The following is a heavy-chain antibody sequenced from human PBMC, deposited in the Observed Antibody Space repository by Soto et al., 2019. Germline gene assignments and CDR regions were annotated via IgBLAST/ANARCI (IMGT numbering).Heavy chain of an antibody. CDR1: GYSFTSYA. D-gene: IGHD5-12*01. J-gene: IGHJ6*02. CDR3: ARPRYCGYDWDYYYGMDV. V-gene: IGHV1-3*01. CDR2: VNAGNGNT. Sequence: QVQLAQSGAEVKKPGASVKVSCKASGYSFTSYAMHWVRQAPGQRLEWMGWVNAGNGNTKYSQRFQGRVTITRDTSASTAYMELSSLRSEDTAVYYCARPRYCGYDWDYYYGMDVWGQGTTVTVSS.